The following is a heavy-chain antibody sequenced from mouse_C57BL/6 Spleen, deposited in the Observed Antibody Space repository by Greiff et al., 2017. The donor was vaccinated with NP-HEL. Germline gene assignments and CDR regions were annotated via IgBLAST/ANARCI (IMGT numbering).Heavy chain of an antibody. D-gene: IGHD1-1*02. Sequence: QVQLQQSGAELVRPGASVTLSCKASGYTFTDYEMHWVKQTPVHGLEWIGAIDPETGGTAYNQKFKGKAILTADKSSSTAYSALRSLTSEDSAVYYCTRGGGWFDYWGQGTTLTVSS. CDR3: TRGGGWFDY. CDR2: IDPETGGT. J-gene: IGHJ2*01. CDR1: GYTFTDYE. V-gene: IGHV1-15*01.